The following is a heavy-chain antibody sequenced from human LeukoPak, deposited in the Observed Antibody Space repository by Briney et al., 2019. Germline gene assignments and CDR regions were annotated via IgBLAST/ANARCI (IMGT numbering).Heavy chain of an antibody. CDR3: ARHSGAGTGFVY. V-gene: IGHV4-34*01. CDR2: IDHSGST. CDR1: GGSFSGYY. J-gene: IGHJ4*02. D-gene: IGHD6-19*01. Sequence: KPSETLSLPCAVYGGSFSGYYWSWIRQPPGKGLEWIGEIDHSGSTNYNPSLKSRVTISVDTSKNQFSLKLSSVTAADTAVYYCARHSGAGTGFVYWGQGTLVTVSS.